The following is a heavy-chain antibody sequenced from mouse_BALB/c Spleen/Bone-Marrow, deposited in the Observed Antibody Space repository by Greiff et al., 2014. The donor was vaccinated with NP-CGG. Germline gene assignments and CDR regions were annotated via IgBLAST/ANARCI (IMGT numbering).Heavy chain of an antibody. Sequence: EVQLQQSGGGLVQPGGSLNLACVASGFDFGRYWMSWARQAPGKGLEWIGEINPGSSTINYSPSLKDKFIMSRDNAKNTLYLQMRKVRSEDTALYYCARLGCYGYHDNWGQGTTLTVSS. CDR1: GFDFGRYW. CDR2: INPGSSTI. J-gene: IGHJ2*01. V-gene: IGHV4-2*02. CDR3: ARLGCYGYHDN. D-gene: IGHD1-2*01.